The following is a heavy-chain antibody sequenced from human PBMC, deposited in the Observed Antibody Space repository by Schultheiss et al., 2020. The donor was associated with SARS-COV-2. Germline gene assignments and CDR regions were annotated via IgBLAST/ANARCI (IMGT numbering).Heavy chain of an antibody. CDR3: ARGITTFGVVIMGGHWFDP. J-gene: IGHJ5*02. CDR2: IYYSGST. V-gene: IGHV4-59*01. D-gene: IGHD3-3*01. CDR1: GGSISSYY. Sequence: SETLSLTCTVSGGSISSYYWSWIRQPPGKGLEWIGYIYYSGSTNYNPSLKSRVTISVDTSKNQFSLKLSSVTAADTAVYYCARGITTFGVVIMGGHWFDPWGQGTLVTVSS.